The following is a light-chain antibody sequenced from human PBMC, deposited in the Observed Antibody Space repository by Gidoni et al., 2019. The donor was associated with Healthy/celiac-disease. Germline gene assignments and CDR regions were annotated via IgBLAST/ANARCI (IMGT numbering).Light chain of an antibody. V-gene: IGKV3-11*01. J-gene: IGKJ4*01. CDR2: DAS. CDR1: QSVSSY. Sequence: EIVLTHSPATLSLSPGERATLSCRASQSVSSYLAWYQQKPGPAPRLLIYDASNRATGIPARFSGSGSGTDCTLTISSLEPEDVAVYYCQQRSNWHPLTFGGGTKVEIK. CDR3: QQRSNWHPLT.